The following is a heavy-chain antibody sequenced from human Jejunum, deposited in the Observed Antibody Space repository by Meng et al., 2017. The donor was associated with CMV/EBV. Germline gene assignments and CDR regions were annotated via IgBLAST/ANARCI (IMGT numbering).Heavy chain of an antibody. CDR2: INSDGSST. CDR3: ARRGIRGGGMDV. CDR1: GFTFRSYW. Sequence: AASGFTFRSYWMHWVRQAPGKGLVWVSRINSDGSSTSYADSVKGRFTISRDNAKNTLYLQMNSLRAEDTAVYYCARRGIRGGGMDVWGQGTTVTVSS. J-gene: IGHJ6*02. D-gene: IGHD1-26*01. V-gene: IGHV3-74*01.